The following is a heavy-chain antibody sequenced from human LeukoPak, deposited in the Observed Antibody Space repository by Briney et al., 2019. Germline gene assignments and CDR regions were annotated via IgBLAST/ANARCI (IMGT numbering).Heavy chain of an antibody. J-gene: IGHJ6*02. CDR3: ARNLRRVYYYYGMDV. V-gene: IGHV1-8*01. CDR2: MNPNSGNT. Sequence: ASVKVSCKASGYTFTSYDINWVRQATGQGLEWMGWMNPNSGNTGYAQKFQGRVTMTRNTSISTAYMELSSLRPEDTAVYYCARNLRRVYYYYGMDVWGQGTTVTVSS. D-gene: IGHD5-12*01. CDR1: GYTFTSYD.